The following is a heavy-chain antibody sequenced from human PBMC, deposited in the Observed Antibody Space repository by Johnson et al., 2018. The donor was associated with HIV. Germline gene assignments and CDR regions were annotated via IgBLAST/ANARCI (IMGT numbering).Heavy chain of an antibody. CDR1: GFTFDDYA. CDR3: AKDMSYDSRGDAFDI. D-gene: IGHD3-22*01. J-gene: IGHJ3*02. CDR2: ISWNSGSI. Sequence: VQLVESGGGLVQPGRSLRLSCAASGFTFDDYAMHWVRQAPGKGLAWVSGISWNSGSIDYADSVKGRFTISRDNAKNSLYLQMNSLRAEDTAFYYCAKDMSYDSRGDAFDIWGQGTMVTVSS. V-gene: IGHV3-9*01.